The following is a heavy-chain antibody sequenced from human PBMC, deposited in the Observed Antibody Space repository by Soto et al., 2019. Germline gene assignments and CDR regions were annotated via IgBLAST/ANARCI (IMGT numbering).Heavy chain of an antibody. D-gene: IGHD6-19*01. CDR3: ARDTVAVAGFDY. J-gene: IGHJ4*02. CDR2: INQDGSEK. V-gene: IGHV3-7*01. CDR1: GFTFSSYW. Sequence: GGSLRLCCAASGFTFSSYWMTWVRQAPGKGLECVANINQDGSEKYYVDSVKGRFTISRDNAKSSLCLQMNSLRAEDTAVYYCARDTVAVAGFDYWGQGTLVTVSS.